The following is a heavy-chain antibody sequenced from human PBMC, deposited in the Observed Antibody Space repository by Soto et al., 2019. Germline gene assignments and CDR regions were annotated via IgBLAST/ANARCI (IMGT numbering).Heavy chain of an antibody. CDR2: INNGGSS. J-gene: IGHJ2*01. Sequence: QVHLQQWGAGLLKPSETLSLTCAVYGGSFSGYYWSWIRQPPGKGLEWIGEINNGGSSKYNPSLKDRGSMPVGTSHNQFSLRLTSVTAADTAVYYCERGRGDGYTQHWYFALWGRGTLVTVSS. CDR1: GGSFSGYY. CDR3: ERGRGDGYTQHWYFAL. V-gene: IGHV4-34*01. D-gene: IGHD3-10*01.